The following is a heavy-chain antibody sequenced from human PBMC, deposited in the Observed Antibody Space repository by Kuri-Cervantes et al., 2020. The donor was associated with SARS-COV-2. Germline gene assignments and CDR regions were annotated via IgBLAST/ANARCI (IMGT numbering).Heavy chain of an antibody. D-gene: IGHD4-17*01. Sequence: GGSLKISCAASGFTFSSYGMHWVRQAPGKGLEWVAVISYDGSNKYYADSVKGRFTISRDNSKNTLYLQMNSLRAEDTAVYYCAKDMDYGEWMTANNYYYGMDVWGQGTTVTVSS. CDR1: GFTFSSYG. CDR3: AKDMDYGEWMTANNYYYGMDV. V-gene: IGHV3-30*18. CDR2: ISYDGSNK. J-gene: IGHJ6*02.